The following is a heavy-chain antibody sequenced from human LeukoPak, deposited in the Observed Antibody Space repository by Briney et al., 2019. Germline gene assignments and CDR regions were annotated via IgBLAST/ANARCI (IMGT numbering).Heavy chain of an antibody. J-gene: IGHJ4*02. V-gene: IGHV1-2*04. CDR2: INPNSGGT. CDR3: ARVGSALWELPYFDY. CDR1: GYTFTGYY. D-gene: IGHD1-26*01. Sequence: GASVKVSCKASGYTFTGYYMHWVRQAPGQGLEWMGWINPNSGGTNYAQKFQGWVTMTRDTSISTAYMELSRLRSDDTAVYYCARVGSALWELPYFDYWGQGTLVTVSS.